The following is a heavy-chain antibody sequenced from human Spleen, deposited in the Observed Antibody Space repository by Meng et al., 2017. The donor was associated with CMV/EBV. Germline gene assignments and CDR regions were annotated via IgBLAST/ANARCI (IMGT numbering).Heavy chain of an antibody. CDR3: AKDRVRGAHDPYYFDY. CDR2: IRYDGNNK. Sequence: GGSLRLSCAVSGFTFSDYAMSWVRQAPGKGLEWVAFIRYDGNNKYDGDSVKGRFIISRDNSKNTLYVEMNSLRAEDTAVYYCAKDRVRGAHDPYYFDYWGQGTLVTVSS. V-gene: IGHV3-30*02. D-gene: IGHD3-10*01. CDR1: GFTFSDYA. J-gene: IGHJ4*02.